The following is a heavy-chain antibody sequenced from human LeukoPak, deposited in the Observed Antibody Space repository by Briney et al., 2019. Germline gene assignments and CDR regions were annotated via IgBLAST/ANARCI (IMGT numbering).Heavy chain of an antibody. CDR2: IYYSGST. J-gene: IGHJ4*02. V-gene: IGHV4-39*01. CDR1: GGSISSSSYY. CDR3: ARAPGYSPRYYFDY. Sequence: PSETLSLTCTVSGGSISSSSYYWGWIRQPPGKGLEWIGSIYYSGSTYYNPSLKSRVTISVDTSKNQFSLKLSSVTAADTAVYYCARAPGYSPRYYFDYWGQGTLVTVSS. D-gene: IGHD5-18*01.